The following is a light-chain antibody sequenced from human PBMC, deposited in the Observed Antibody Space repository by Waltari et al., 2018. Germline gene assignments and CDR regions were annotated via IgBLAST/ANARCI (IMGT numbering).Light chain of an antibody. V-gene: IGLV2-14*03. Sequence: QSALTQPASVSGSPGQSITISCTGTSSYVGGYNYVSWYQQHPGKAPKFMIYDVSNRPSRVSNLVSGSTTGNTASLTISGLQAEDEADYYCSSYTSSSTNVFGSGTKVTVL. CDR3: SSYTSSSTNV. CDR1: SSYVGGYNY. J-gene: IGLJ6*01. CDR2: DVS.